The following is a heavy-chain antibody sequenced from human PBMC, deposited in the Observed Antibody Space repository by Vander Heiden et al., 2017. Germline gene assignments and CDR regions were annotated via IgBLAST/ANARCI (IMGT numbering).Heavy chain of an antibody. Sequence: QVQLVESGGGVVQPGRSLSLSCAASGFTFSSYGMHWVRQAPGKGREWVAVISYDGSNKYYADSVKGRFTISRDNSKNTLYLQMNSLRAEDTAVYYCAKSKQGTAMVSYYYGMDVWGQGTTVTVSS. CDR1: GFTFSSYG. CDR2: ISYDGSNK. J-gene: IGHJ6*02. CDR3: AKSKQGTAMVSYYYGMDV. V-gene: IGHV3-30*18. D-gene: IGHD5-18*01.